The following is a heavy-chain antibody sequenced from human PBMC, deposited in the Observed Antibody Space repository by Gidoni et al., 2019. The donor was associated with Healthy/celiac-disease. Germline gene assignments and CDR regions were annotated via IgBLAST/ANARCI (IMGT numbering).Heavy chain of an antibody. J-gene: IGHJ5*02. CDR1: GFTFSSYS. CDR3: ARRSFYGYNWFDP. CDR2: ISSSSSYI. D-gene: IGHD1-26*01. Sequence: EVQLVESGGGLVKHGGSLRLSCAASGFTFSSYSMNWVRQAPGKGLEWVSSISSSSSYIYYADSVKCRFTISRDNAKNSLYLQMNSLRAEDTAVYYCARRSFYGYNWFDPWGQGTLVTVSS. V-gene: IGHV3-21*01.